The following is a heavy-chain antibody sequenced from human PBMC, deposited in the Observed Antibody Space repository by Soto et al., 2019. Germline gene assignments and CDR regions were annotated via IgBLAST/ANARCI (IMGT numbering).Heavy chain of an antibody. D-gene: IGHD3-10*01. Sequence: GGSLRLSCAASGFTFSSYSMNWVRQAPGKGLEWVSSISSSSSYIYYADSVKGRFTISRDNAKNSLYLQMNSLRAEDTAVYYCASRPLWFGELMTVPFDYWGQGTLVTVSS. J-gene: IGHJ4*02. CDR1: GFTFSSYS. CDR2: ISSSSSYI. V-gene: IGHV3-21*01. CDR3: ASRPLWFGELMTVPFDY.